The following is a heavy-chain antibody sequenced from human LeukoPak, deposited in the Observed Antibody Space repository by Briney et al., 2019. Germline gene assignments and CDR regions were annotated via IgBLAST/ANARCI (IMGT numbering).Heavy chain of an antibody. J-gene: IGHJ6*04. CDR3: AKGSIYSTSWYGSMDV. CDR1: GVTFSIYG. V-gene: IGHV3-30*02. Sequence: GGSLRLSCAASGVTFSIYGMHWVRQAPGKGLEWVAFILFDGSNKYYADSVKGRFSISRDNSKNTLYLQMNSLRAEATALYYCAKGSIYSTSWYGSMDVWGKGTTVTISS. CDR2: ILFDGSNK. D-gene: IGHD6-13*01.